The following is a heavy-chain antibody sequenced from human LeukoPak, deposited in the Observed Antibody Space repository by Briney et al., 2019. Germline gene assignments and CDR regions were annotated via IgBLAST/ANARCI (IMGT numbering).Heavy chain of an antibody. CDR3: ARDESSDWNFDY. J-gene: IGHJ4*02. V-gene: IGHV1-2*02. CDR2: INPNSGGT. CDR1: GYTFTGYH. D-gene: IGHD3-9*01. Sequence: GASVKVSCKASGYTFTGYHIHWMRQAPGQGLQWMGWINPNSGGTNYAQKLQGRVTMTTDTSTSTAYMELRSLRSDDTAVYYCARDESSDWNFDYWGQGTLVTVSS.